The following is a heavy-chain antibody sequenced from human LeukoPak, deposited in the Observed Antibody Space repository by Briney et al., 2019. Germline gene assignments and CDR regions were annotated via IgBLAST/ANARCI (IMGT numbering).Heavy chain of an antibody. CDR1: GGTFSRYA. CDR2: IIPILGLT. D-gene: IGHD3-10*01. Sequence: SVKVSCKASGGTFSRYAINWVRQAPGQGLQWMGKIIPILGLTNYAQKFQGRVTITADRSTSTAYMELSSLRSEDTAVYYCAKSGGSGDNNWFDPWGQGTLVTVS. CDR3: AKSGGSGDNNWFDP. V-gene: IGHV1-69*04. J-gene: IGHJ5*02.